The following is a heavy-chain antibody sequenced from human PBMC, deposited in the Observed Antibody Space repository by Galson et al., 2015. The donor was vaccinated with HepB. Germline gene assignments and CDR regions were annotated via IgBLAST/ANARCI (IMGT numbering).Heavy chain of an antibody. CDR1: GFTRNDYW. J-gene: IGHJ4*02. D-gene: IGHD6-19*01. Sequence: SLRLSCAASGFTRNDYWMHWVRQTPGKGLVWVSCINSVGSSKQYVDSVNGRFTISRDNAKNTLYLEMNSLRAEDTAMYYCVRSVSGWEKFDSWGQGTLVTVSS. CDR2: INSVGSSK. V-gene: IGHV3-74*03. CDR3: VRSVSGWEKFDS.